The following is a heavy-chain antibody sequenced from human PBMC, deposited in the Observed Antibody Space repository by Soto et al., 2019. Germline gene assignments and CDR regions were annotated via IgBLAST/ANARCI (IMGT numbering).Heavy chain of an antibody. CDR1: GFTFSNYW. J-gene: IGHJ6*02. V-gene: IGHV3-74*01. CDR3: ARDPSRPHYYYYGMDV. Sequence: GGSLRLSCAASGFTFSNYWMHWVRQAPGKGLVWVSRIKSDGSSTNYADSVKGRFTISRDNAENTLYLQMNSLRAEDTAVYYCARDPSRPHYYYYGMDVWGQGTTVTVSS. CDR2: IKSDGSST.